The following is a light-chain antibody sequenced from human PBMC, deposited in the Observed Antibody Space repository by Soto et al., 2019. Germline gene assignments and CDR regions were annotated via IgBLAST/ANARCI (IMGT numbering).Light chain of an antibody. CDR1: SSDVGGYNY. V-gene: IGLV2-14*01. Sequence: QSVLTQPASVSGSPGQSITISCTGTSSDVGGYNYVSWYQQHPGKAPKLMIYEVSNRPSGVSNRFSGSKSGNTASLTISGLQAEDEADYYCSSYTSSSTWVFGGGTKPPS. CDR2: EVS. CDR3: SSYTSSSTWV. J-gene: IGLJ3*02.